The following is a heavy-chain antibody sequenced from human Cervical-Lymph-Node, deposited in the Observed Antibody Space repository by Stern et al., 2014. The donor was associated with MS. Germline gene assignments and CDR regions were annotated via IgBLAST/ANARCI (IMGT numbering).Heavy chain of an antibody. CDR1: GYTFTSYG. V-gene: IGHV1-18*01. D-gene: IGHD6-19*01. CDR3: ARDRQWLVLMNYYYGMDV. Sequence: VQLLESGAEVKKPGASVKVSCKASGYTFTSYGISWVRQAPGQGLEWMGWISAYNGNTNYAQKLQGRVTMTTDTATSTAYMELRSLRSDDTAVYYCARDRQWLVLMNYYYGMDVWGQGTTVTVSS. J-gene: IGHJ6*02. CDR2: ISAYNGNT.